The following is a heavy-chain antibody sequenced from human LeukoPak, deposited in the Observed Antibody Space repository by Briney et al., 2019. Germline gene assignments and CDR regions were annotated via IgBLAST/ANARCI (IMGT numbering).Heavy chain of an antibody. J-gene: IGHJ4*02. Sequence: GGSLRLSCAASGFTSSSYSMNWVRQAPGKGLEWVSSISSSSSYIYYADSVKGRFTISRDNAKNSLYLQMNSLRVEDTAVYYCAKDGRDHYVSGSYYRGVPALDYWGQGTLVTVSS. D-gene: IGHD3-10*01. CDR1: GFTSSSYS. CDR2: ISSSSSYI. CDR3: AKDGRDHYVSGSYYRGVPALDY. V-gene: IGHV3-21*01.